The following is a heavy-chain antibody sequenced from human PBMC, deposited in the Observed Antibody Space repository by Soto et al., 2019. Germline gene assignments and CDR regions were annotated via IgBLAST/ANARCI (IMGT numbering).Heavy chain of an antibody. D-gene: IGHD1-1*01. J-gene: IGHJ4*02. CDR3: GRLEGQATFSYYFDY. CDR2: INHSGST. Sequence: SETLSLTCAVYGGSFSGYYWSWIRQPPGKGLEWIGEINHSGSTNYNPSLKSRVTISVDKSKNQFSLKLMSLSAADTAVYYCGRLEGQATFSYYFDYWGQGALVTVSS. CDR1: GGSFSGYY. V-gene: IGHV4-34*01.